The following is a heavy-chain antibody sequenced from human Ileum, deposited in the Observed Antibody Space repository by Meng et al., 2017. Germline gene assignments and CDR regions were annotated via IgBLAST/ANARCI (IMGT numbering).Heavy chain of an antibody. CDR1: GYTFNTYC. Sequence: GGSLRLSCKTSGYTFNTYCIDWVRQTPGKGLEWMGVIYPGDSDTRYSPSFQGRVTISADKSISTTYLQWSSLQASDSAMYYCGRRYYGSGSIDYWGQGTLVTVSS. CDR3: GRRYYGSGSIDY. J-gene: IGHJ4*02. CDR2: IYPGDSDT. V-gene: IGHV5-51*01. D-gene: IGHD3-10*01.